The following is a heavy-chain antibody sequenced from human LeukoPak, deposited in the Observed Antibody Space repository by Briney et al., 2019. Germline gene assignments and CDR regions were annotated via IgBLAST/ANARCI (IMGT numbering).Heavy chain of an antibody. V-gene: IGHV3-74*01. Sequence: PGGSLRLSCAASGFTFSSYWMHWVRQAPGKGLLWVSLINSDGNNRGYADSVKGRFTVSRDNAKNTLYLQMNSLRAEDTAVYYCARDVGYSISLWCQGTLVTVSS. D-gene: IGHD6-13*01. CDR3: ARDVGYSISL. CDR2: INSDGNNR. CDR1: GFTFSSYW. J-gene: IGHJ4*02.